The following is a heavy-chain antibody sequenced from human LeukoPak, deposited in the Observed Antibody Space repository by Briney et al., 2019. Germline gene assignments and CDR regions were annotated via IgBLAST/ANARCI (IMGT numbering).Heavy chain of an antibody. CDR1: GFTFSSYE. CDR3: ARVLNGDYPKAYYYYYGMDV. D-gene: IGHD4-17*01. Sequence: GGSLRLSCAASGFTFSSYEMNWVRQAPGKGLEWVSYISSGSIIYYADSVKGRFTISRDNAKNSLYLQMNSLRAEDTAVYYCARVLNGDYPKAYYYYYGMDVWGKGTTVTVSS. J-gene: IGHJ6*04. CDR2: ISSGSII. V-gene: IGHV3-48*03.